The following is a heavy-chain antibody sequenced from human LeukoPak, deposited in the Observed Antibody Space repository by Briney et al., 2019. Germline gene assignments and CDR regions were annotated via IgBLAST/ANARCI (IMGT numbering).Heavy chain of an antibody. CDR3: ARYEYQLLYCLDY. D-gene: IGHD2-2*02. CDR2: ISYDGGNK. Sequence: GGSLRLSCAASGFTFSSCALHWVRQAPGKGLEWVAIISYDGGNKYYADSVKGRFTISRDNSKNTLYLQMNSLRAEDTAVYYCARYEYQLLYCLDYWGQGTLVTVSS. V-gene: IGHV3-30-3*01. J-gene: IGHJ4*02. CDR1: GFTFSSCA.